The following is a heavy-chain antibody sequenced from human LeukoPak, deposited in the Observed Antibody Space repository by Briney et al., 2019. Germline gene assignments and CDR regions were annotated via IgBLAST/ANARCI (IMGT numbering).Heavy chain of an antibody. CDR1: GGTFSSYA. J-gene: IGHJ4*02. Sequence: SVKVSCKASGGTFSSYAIGWGRQAPGQRLEWMGRIIPILGIANYAQKFQGRVTITADKSTSTAYMELSSLRSEDTAVYYCARSYSSGWYHYFDYWGQGTLVTVSS. D-gene: IGHD6-19*01. CDR3: ARSYSSGWYHYFDY. V-gene: IGHV1-69*04. CDR2: IIPILGIA.